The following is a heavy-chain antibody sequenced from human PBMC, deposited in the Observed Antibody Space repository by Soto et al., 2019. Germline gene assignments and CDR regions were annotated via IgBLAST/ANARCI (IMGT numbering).Heavy chain of an antibody. Sequence: QEQLEQSGAEVKKPGASVKVSCKASGYTFSSYDINWVRQATGQGLEWMGGMNPNSGDTGYEQKYQGRVTMTRNTAISAAYMELSGLRSDAPALYYCARVPFSTVTQGQDYYHFMDVWGKGTTVTVSS. D-gene: IGHD4-17*01. CDR2: MNPNSGDT. J-gene: IGHJ6*03. CDR3: ARVPFSTVTQGQDYYHFMDV. CDR1: GYTFSSYD. V-gene: IGHV1-8*01.